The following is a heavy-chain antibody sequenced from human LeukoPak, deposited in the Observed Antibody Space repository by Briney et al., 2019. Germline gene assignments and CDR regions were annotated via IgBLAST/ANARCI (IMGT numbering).Heavy chain of an antibody. CDR3: ARDSPPPAPQIDY. J-gene: IGHJ4*02. CDR1: GGSISSGDYY. Sequence: SETLSLTCTVSGGSISSGDYYWSWIRQPPGKGLEWIGYIYYNGNSYSNSSLKSRITISVDTSKNQFSLKLSSVTAADTAVYYCARDSPPPAPQIDYWGQGTLVTVSS. D-gene: IGHD1-14*01. V-gene: IGHV4-30-4*08. CDR2: IYYNGNS.